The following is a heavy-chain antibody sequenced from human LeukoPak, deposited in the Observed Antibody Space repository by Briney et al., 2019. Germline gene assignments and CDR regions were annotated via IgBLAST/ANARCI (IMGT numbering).Heavy chain of an antibody. D-gene: IGHD5-18*01. CDR3: ARDGLHTAHFDY. CDR2: VSDSSDV. V-gene: IGHV3-48*02. CDR1: GFTFSTYT. J-gene: IGHJ4*02. Sequence: GGSLRLSCAASGFTFSTYTMNWVRQAPGKGLEWVSTVSDSSDVHYSDSVKGRFTISRDNARNPLYLQMNSLRDEDTAVYYCARDGLHTAHFDYWGQGTLVTVSS.